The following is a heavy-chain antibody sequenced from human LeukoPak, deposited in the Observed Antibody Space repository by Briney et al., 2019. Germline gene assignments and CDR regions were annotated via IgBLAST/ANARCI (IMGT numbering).Heavy chain of an antibody. CDR1: GYTFTSYG. J-gene: IGHJ4*02. Sequence: ASVKVSCKASGYTFTSYGITRVRQAPGQGLEWMGWISAFNTNTNSAQNLQGRVTMTTDTSTSTAYLELRSLRSDDTAIYYCARDRSGYEGGDSWGQGTLVTVSS. CDR2: ISAFNTNT. V-gene: IGHV1-18*01. CDR3: ARDRSGYEGGDS. D-gene: IGHD5-12*01.